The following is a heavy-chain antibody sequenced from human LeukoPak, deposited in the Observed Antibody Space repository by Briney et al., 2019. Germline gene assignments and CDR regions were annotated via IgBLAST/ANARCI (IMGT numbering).Heavy chain of an antibody. CDR1: GFTFSSNA. Sequence: GGSLRLSCAASGFTFSSNAMAWVRQAPGRGLEWVSAISGDSHYTYYADSVRGRFTISRDNSKNTLYLQMNSLRAEDTAVYYCARDYYGSGSYQVWFDPWGQGTLVTVSS. CDR3: ARDYYGSGSYQVWFDP. D-gene: IGHD3-10*01. CDR2: ISGDSHYT. J-gene: IGHJ5*02. V-gene: IGHV3-23*01.